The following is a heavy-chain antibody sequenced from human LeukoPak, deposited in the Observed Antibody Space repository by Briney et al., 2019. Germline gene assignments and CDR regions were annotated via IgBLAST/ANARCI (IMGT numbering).Heavy chain of an antibody. Sequence: GGSLRLSCAASGFIFSNFWMAWFRRAPGKGLEWVANIKSDGTKEYYVDSVRGRFTISRDNGKNSLYLQMNSLTADDTAVYYCVRDPHYGDFDYWGQGTLVTVSS. J-gene: IGHJ4*02. CDR3: VRDPHYGDFDY. D-gene: IGHD4-17*01. CDR2: IKSDGTKE. CDR1: GFIFSNFW. V-gene: IGHV3-7*03.